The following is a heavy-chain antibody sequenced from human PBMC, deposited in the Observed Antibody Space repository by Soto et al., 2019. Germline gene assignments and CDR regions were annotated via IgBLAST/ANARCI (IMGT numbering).Heavy chain of an antibody. CDR1: GASFDSYT. D-gene: IGHD1-26*01. J-gene: IGHJ2*01. CDR3: ARGPLYDLESGMYWYFDL. Sequence: QVQLVQSGAEVRKSGSSVKVSCKLSGASFDSYTITWVRQAPGQGLEWMGGIIPIFGTTNYAQKFQGRLTITADGFTSAAYMALSSLPSEDTAVYYCARGPLYDLESGMYWYFDLWGRGTLVTVSS. CDR2: IIPIFGTT. V-gene: IGHV1-69*01.